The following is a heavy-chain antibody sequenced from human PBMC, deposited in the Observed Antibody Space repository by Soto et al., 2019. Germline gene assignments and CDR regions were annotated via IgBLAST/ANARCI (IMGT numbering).Heavy chain of an antibody. CDR1: GFTFSSYV. CDR3: AKSGQSSWANMDV. J-gene: IGHJ6*02. D-gene: IGHD2-2*01. CDR2: ISGSGDKT. V-gene: IGHV3-23*01. Sequence: PGGSLRLSCAASGFTFSSYVINWVRQAPGKGLEWVSTISGSGDKTYYADSVKGRFTISRDNSKNTLSLQMNSLRAEDTAVYYCAKSGQSSWANMDVWGQGTTVTVSS.